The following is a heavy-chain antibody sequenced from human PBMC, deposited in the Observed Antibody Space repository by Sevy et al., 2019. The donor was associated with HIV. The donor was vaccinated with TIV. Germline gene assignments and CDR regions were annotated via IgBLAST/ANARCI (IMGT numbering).Heavy chain of an antibody. V-gene: IGHV3-30*18. D-gene: IGHD6-13*01. CDR1: GFSFSRHG. J-gene: IGHJ6*02. CDR2: ISDDGSDK. CDR3: ANSRGRYEGSSWLYYYYLLDV. Sequence: GGSLRLSCVASGFSFSRHGMHWVRQAPGKGLEWVAVISDDGSDKQYADSVKGRFTISRDNSKDTLYLQMNSRRLGDTAIYYCANSRGRYEGSSWLYYYYLLDVWGQGTTVTVSS.